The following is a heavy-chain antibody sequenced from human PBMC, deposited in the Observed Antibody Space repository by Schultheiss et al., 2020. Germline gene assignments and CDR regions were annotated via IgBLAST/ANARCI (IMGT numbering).Heavy chain of an antibody. CDR1: GFTFSSYA. CDR2: ISSNGGST. CDR3: AKGSTTSCYSASDY. D-gene: IGHD2-2*01. V-gene: IGHV3-64*01. Sequence: GGSLRLSCAASGFTFSSYAMHWVRQAPGKGLEYVSAISSNGGSTYYANSVKGRFTISRDNSKNTLYLQMGSLRAEDMAVYYCAKGSTTSCYSASDYWGQGTLVTVSS. J-gene: IGHJ4*02.